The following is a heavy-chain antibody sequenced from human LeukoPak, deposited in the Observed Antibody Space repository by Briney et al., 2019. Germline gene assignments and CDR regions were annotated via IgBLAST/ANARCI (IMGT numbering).Heavy chain of an antibody. CDR2: IYYSGST. CDR1: GGSISSSSFY. D-gene: IGHD3-10*01. V-gene: IGHV4-39*07. Sequence: PSETLSLTCTVSGGSISSSSFYWGWIRQPPGKGLEWIGSIYYSGSTYYNPSLKSRVTISIDTSKNHFSLKVSSVTAADTAVYYCARAYYGSGSPLYGMDVWGQGTTVTVSS. J-gene: IGHJ6*02. CDR3: ARAYYGSGSPLYGMDV.